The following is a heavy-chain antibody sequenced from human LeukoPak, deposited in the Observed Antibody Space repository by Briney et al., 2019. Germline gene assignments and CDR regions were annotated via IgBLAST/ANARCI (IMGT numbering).Heavy chain of an antibody. CDR3: ARYCSGGTCYVGLI. Sequence: PGGSLRLSCSASGFTFSTYGTHWVRQAPGKGLEWVAVIRSDGSSKYYADSVKGRFIISRDNSKNTLYLQMNSLRAEDTAVYYCARYCSGGTCYVGLIWGQGTLVTVSS. J-gene: IGHJ4*02. V-gene: IGHV3-33*08. CDR1: GFTFSTYG. D-gene: IGHD2-15*01. CDR2: IRSDGSSK.